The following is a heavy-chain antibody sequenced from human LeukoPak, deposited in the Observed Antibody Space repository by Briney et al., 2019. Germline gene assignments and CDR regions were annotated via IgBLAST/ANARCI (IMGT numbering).Heavy chain of an antibody. CDR2: IRGSGPGSGSGT. V-gene: IGHV3-11*04. Sequence: GGSLRLFCATSGFTFSDYPMNWVRQAPGKGLEWVSNIRGSGPGSGSGTYYADSVKGRFTISRDNAKASVFLQMSSMRAEDTGVYYCARALGYTSSYSFDYWGQGALVTVSS. J-gene: IGHJ4*02. D-gene: IGHD2-2*01. CDR1: GFTFSDYP. CDR3: ARALGYTSSYSFDY.